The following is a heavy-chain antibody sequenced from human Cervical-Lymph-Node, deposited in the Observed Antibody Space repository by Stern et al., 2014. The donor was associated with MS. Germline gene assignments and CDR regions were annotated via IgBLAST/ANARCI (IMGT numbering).Heavy chain of an antibody. J-gene: IGHJ1*01. CDR3: ARPSNSGLFLQH. CDR2: IEPGDSDP. D-gene: IGHD5-12*01. CDR1: GYSFTTYW. V-gene: IGHV5-51*01. Sequence: EVQLVESGAEVKKPGESLTISCKGSGYSFTTYWIAWVRQMPGKGLEWTGIIEPGDSDPRYSPSFQGQVTISADKSISTAYLKWSSLKASDTAIYYCARPSNSGLFLQHWGQGTLVIVSS.